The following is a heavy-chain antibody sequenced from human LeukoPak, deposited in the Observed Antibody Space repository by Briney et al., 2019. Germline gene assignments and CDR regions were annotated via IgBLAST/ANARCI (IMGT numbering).Heavy chain of an antibody. CDR3: ARDPGYCSSTSCSPNFDY. V-gene: IGHV3-74*01. J-gene: IGHJ4*02. D-gene: IGHD2-2*01. CDR2: INSDGSST. Sequence: GGSLRLSCAASGSTFSSYWLHWVRQAPGKGLVWISRINSDGSSTSYADSVKGRFTISRDNAKNTLYLQMNSLRAEDTAVYYCARDPGYCSSTSCSPNFDYWGQGTLVTVSS. CDR1: GSTFSSYW.